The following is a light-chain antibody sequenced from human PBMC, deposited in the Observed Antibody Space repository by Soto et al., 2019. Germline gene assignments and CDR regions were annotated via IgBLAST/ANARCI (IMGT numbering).Light chain of an antibody. CDR3: QQYDNWPWT. Sequence: EVGMPQSPATRSVSLGERVTISCRASQSVGNHLAWYQQKPGQAPRLLIHGAVTRATDIPARFSGSGSGTEFTLTISSLQSEDFAAYYCQQYDNWPWTFGQGTKVDIK. J-gene: IGKJ1*01. CDR1: QSVGNH. CDR2: GAV. V-gene: IGKV3-15*01.